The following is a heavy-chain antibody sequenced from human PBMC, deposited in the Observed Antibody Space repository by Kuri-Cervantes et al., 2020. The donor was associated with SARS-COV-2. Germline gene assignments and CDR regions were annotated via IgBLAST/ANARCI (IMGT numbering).Heavy chain of an antibody. CDR3: SQSYRGSRGWFDS. J-gene: IGHJ5*01. V-gene: IGHV2-70*01. D-gene: IGHD1-26*01. CDR1: GFPLSTSGIC. Sequence: SGPTLLKLTQTHTLTCTFSGFPLSTSGICVSWTRQPPVNALEWLALIDWDDDKYYSTSLKTRLTISKDTAKNQEVLTITNIGPVDTATYDCSQSYRGSRGWFDSWGQGTLVTVSS. CDR2: IDWDDDK.